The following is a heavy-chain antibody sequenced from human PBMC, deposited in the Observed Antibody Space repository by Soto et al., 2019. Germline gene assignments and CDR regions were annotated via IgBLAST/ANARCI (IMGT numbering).Heavy chain of an antibody. CDR3: ARGGHVVVVTAALDY. Sequence: QVQLKQSGAEVKKPGASVKVSCKASGDTFTDYYIHWVRQAPGQELEWMGTVNPSGGHTTYAQHFLGRVTMTRDTSTSTLYMELTSLTSDDTAIYYCARGGHVVVVTAALDYWGQGTLVTVSS. V-gene: IGHV1-46*01. CDR2: VNPSGGHT. J-gene: IGHJ4*02. CDR1: GDTFTDYY. D-gene: IGHD2-21*02.